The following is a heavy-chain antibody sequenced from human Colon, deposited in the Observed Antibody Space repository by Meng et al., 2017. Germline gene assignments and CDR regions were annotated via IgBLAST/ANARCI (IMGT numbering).Heavy chain of an antibody. D-gene: IGHD3-3*01. V-gene: IGHV3-69-1*01. CDR2: VSSDAKI. CDR1: GFSFSDYV. Sequence: EVQLVESGGGLVKPGGSLSLSCAASGFSFSDYVMSWVRQSPGKGLEWVSSVSSDAKIYYADSLKGRFTISRDNAQNSLFLEMTSLRAEDTAVYYCSRISIFGVVFFDLWGQGTLVTVSS. J-gene: IGHJ4*02. CDR3: SRISIFGVVFFDL.